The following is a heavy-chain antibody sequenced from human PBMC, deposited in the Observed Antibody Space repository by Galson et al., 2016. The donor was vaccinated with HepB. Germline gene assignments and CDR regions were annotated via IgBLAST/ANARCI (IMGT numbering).Heavy chain of an antibody. D-gene: IGHD5-12*01. CDR3: AKEVAPHTTTYYYGLDV. CDR1: GFTFSGYE. CDR2: ISPDGNYR. V-gene: IGHV3-30*18. Sequence: SLRLSCAASGFTFSGYEMNWVRQAPGKGLEWVAVISPDGNYRSYGDSVKGRFTVSRDNSNKTVYLHLNSLTPEDTAVFYCAKEVAPHTTTYYYGLDVWGQGTTAIVSS. J-gene: IGHJ6*02.